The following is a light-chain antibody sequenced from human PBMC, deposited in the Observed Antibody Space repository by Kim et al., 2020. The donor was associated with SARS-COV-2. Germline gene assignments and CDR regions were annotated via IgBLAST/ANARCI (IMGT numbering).Light chain of an antibody. CDR1: SLRSYY. CDR3: NSRDSSGNHWV. J-gene: IGLJ3*02. V-gene: IGLV3-19*01. Sequence: ALGQTVRMTCQGDSLRSYYASWYQQKPGQAPVLVIYGKNNRPSGIPDRFSGSSSGNTASLTITGAKAEDEADYYCNSRDSSGNHWVFGGGTQLTVL. CDR2: GKN.